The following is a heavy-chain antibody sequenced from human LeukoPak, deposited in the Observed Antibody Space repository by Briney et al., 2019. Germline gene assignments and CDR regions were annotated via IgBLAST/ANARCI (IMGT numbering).Heavy chain of an antibody. D-gene: IGHD3-22*01. V-gene: IGHV7-4-1*02. Sequence: ASVKVSCKASGYTFTNYAMNWVRQAPGQGLEWMGWINTNTGNPTYAQGFTGRFVFSLDTSVSTAYLQISSLKAEDTAVYYCARVGSSYYYDSSGYSSGGSIDYWGQGTLVTVSS. J-gene: IGHJ4*02. CDR1: GYTFTNYA. CDR2: INTNTGNP. CDR3: ARVGSSYYYDSSGYSSGGSIDY.